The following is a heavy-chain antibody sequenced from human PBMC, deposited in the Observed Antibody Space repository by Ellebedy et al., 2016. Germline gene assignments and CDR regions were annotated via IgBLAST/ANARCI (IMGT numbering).Heavy chain of an antibody. D-gene: IGHD5-24*01. CDR1: GYTFVTYG. CDR3: ARAPLGRDGYNSFDY. J-gene: IGHJ4*02. Sequence: ASVKVSCKTSGYTFVTYGITWVRQAPGQGLEWMGWISAYNGNTNYAQKFQGRVTMTTDTSTSTAYMELRSLRSDDTAVYYCARAPLGRDGYNSFDYWGQGTLVTVSS. CDR2: ISAYNGNT. V-gene: IGHV1-18*01.